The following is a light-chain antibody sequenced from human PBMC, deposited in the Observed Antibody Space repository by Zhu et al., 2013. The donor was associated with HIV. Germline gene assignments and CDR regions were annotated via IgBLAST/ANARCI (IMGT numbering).Light chain of an antibody. CDR3: MESLQTARGYT. Sequence: DVVLTQSPLSLPVTLGQSASISCRSSQSLVHSDGNTYFNWFLQRPGQSPGRLIYRVSNRESGVPDRFSGSGSGTDFTLTISRVEAEDVGVYYCMESLQTARGYTFGQGTKLEIK. J-gene: IGKJ2*01. V-gene: IGKV2-30*02. CDR1: QSLVHSDGNTY. CDR2: RVS.